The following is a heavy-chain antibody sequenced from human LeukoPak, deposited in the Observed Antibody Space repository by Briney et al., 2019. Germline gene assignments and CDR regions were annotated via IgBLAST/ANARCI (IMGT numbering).Heavy chain of an antibody. J-gene: IGHJ3*01. Sequence: GGSLRLSCVASGFIMGSYWMSWVRQDPGKGREWQANIRQDGSEKYYVDSVKGRLTISRDNAKNSLYLQMNNLTAADTAIYYCARAGYYGDDAFDLWGQGTRVTVSS. CDR3: ARAGYYGDDAFDL. D-gene: IGHD2/OR15-2a*01. CDR1: GFIMGSYW. V-gene: IGHV3-7*01. CDR2: IRQDGSEK.